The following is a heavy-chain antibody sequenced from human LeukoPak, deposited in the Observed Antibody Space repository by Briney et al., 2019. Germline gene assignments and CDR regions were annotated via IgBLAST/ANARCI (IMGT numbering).Heavy chain of an antibody. D-gene: IGHD6-13*01. CDR2: INTDGSST. V-gene: IGHV3-74*01. CDR1: GFTFDDYG. Sequence: GGSLRLSCAVSGFTFDDYGMSWVRQAPGKGLVWVSRINTDGSSTSYADSVKGRFTISRDNAKNTLYLQMNSLRAEDTAVYYCARVSSSSWWALDYWGQGTLVTVSS. J-gene: IGHJ4*02. CDR3: ARVSSSSWWALDY.